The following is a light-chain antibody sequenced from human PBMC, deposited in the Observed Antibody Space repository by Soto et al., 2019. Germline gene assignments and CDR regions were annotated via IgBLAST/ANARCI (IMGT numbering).Light chain of an antibody. V-gene: IGLV2-14*01. CDR3: SSYSSSSTLDRV. J-gene: IGLJ1*01. CDR2: EVS. Sequence: QSVLTQPASVSGSPGQSITISCTGTSSDVGGYNFVSWYQQHPGKAPKLMIYEVSNRPSGASNRFSGSKSGNMASLTISGLQAEDEADYYCSSYSSSSTLDRVFGAGTKVTVL. CDR1: SSDVGGYNF.